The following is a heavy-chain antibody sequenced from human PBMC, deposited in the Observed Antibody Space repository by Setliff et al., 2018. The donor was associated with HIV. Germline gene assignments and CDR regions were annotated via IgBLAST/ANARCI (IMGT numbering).Heavy chain of an antibody. Sequence: ASVKVSCKASGYTFTSYAMHWVRQAPGQRLEWMGWINAGNGNTKYSQKFQGRFTISRDNAQNTLYLQMNSLRVEDTAVYYCATILDGLRHFENWGQGTLVTVSS. D-gene: IGHD3-16*01. CDR1: GYTFTSYA. CDR3: ATILDGLRHFEN. CDR2: INAGNGNT. V-gene: IGHV1-3*01. J-gene: IGHJ4*02.